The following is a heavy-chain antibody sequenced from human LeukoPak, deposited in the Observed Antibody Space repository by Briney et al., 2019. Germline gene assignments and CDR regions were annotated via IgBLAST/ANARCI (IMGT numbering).Heavy chain of an antibody. V-gene: IGHV3-23*01. J-gene: IGHJ4*02. CDR3: GKDPNKAAGGFPYDY. CDR1: GFTFSNYA. D-gene: IGHD6-13*01. Sequence: GGSLRLSCAASGFTFSNYAMSWVRQAPGKGVEWVSAIAPGGDGTYYADSVKGRFTISRDNSRNTLYLQMDSLRAEDTAFYYCGKDPNKAAGGFPYDYWGQGTLVTVSS. CDR2: IAPGGDGT.